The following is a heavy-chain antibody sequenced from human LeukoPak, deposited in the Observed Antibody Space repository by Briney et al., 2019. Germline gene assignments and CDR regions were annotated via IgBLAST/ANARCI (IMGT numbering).Heavy chain of an antibody. J-gene: IGHJ4*02. CDR3: FFQAEDGIRYFDWSTDY. D-gene: IGHD3-9*01. V-gene: IGHV3-23*01. Sequence: GGTLRLSCEDSGFTFSNYGVSWVRQAPGKGLQWVSSVSGGCHNTHYADSVKGRFTISRDNSKNTLYLQMNSLRAEDTAVYYFFFQAEDGIRYFDWSTDYWGQGTLVTVSS. CDR1: GFTFSNYG. CDR2: VSGGCHNT.